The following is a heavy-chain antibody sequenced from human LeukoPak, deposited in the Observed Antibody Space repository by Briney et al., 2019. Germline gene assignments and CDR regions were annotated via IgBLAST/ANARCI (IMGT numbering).Heavy chain of an antibody. Sequence: ASVKVSCKASGYTFTSYYMHWVRQAPGQGLGWMGVINPSGGTTNYAQKFQGRVTITADESTTTAYMELSSLRSEDTAVYYCARVTHTELSTWFDPWGQGTLVTVSS. D-gene: IGHD5-18*01. CDR1: GYTFTSYY. V-gene: IGHV1-46*01. CDR3: ARVTHTELSTWFDP. CDR2: INPSGGTT. J-gene: IGHJ5*02.